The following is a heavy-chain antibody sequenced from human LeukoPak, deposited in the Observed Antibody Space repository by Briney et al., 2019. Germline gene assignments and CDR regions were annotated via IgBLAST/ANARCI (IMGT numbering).Heavy chain of an antibody. J-gene: IGHJ4*02. CDR3: ARSYYGSGSYYAIDY. V-gene: IGHV4-59*01. CDR1: GGSISSYY. D-gene: IGHD3-10*01. Sequence: NTSETLSLTCTVSGGSISSYYWSWIRQPPGKGLEWIGYIYYSGSTNYNPSLKSRVTISVDTSKNQFSLKLSSVTDADTAVYYCARSYYGSGSYYAIDYWGQGTLVTVSS. CDR2: IYYSGST.